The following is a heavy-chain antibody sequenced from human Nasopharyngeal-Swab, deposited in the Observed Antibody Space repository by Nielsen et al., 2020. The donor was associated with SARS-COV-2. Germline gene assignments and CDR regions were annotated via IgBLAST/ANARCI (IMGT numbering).Heavy chain of an antibody. Sequence: GESLQISCAASGFTFSSYWMHWVRQAPGKGLVWVSRINSDGSSTSYADSVKGRFTISRDNAKNTLYLQMNSLRAEDTAVYYCARYFPRPLDFWNHLSVSHLLYYYGMDVWGQGTPVTVSS. V-gene: IGHV3-74*01. CDR1: GFTFSSYW. CDR2: INSDGSST. J-gene: IGHJ6*02. CDR3: ARYFPRPLDFWNHLSVSHLLYYYGMDV. D-gene: IGHD3-3*01.